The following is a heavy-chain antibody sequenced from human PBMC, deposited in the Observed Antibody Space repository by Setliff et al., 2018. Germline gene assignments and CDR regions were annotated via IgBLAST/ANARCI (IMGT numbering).Heavy chain of an antibody. CDR3: ARRADYSRSWSYYFDC. D-gene: IGHD6-13*01. CDR1: GDSISSATNY. J-gene: IGHJ4*02. CDR2: IDPSGNT. V-gene: IGHV4-61*09. Sequence: SETLSLTCTVSGDSISSATNYWSWIRQPAGKGLEWIGHIDPSGNTNYNPSLKSRVTISGDTSKNQFSLNLNSVTAADTAVYFCARRADYSRSWSYYFDCWGQGTLVTVSS.